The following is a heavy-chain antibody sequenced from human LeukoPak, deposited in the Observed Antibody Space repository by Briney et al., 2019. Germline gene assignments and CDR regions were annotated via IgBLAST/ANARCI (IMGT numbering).Heavy chain of an antibody. Sequence: GGSLRLSCAASGFTFSSYSMNWVRQAPGKGLEWVSYISSSSSTIYYADSVKGRFTISRDNAKNSLYLQMNSLRAEDTAVYYCARDGEIRYFDWLPTYYYYMDVWGKGTTVTVSS. J-gene: IGHJ6*03. CDR2: ISSSSSTI. CDR3: ARDGEIRYFDWLPTYYYYMDV. V-gene: IGHV3-48*01. D-gene: IGHD3-9*01. CDR1: GFTFSSYS.